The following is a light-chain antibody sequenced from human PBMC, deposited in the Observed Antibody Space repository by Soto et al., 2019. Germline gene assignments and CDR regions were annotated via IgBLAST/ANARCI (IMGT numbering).Light chain of an antibody. CDR3: QQSYSTPTGT. CDR2: AAS. V-gene: IGKV1-39*01. CDR1: QSISSY. Sequence: DIQMTQSPSSLSASVGDRVTITCRASQSISSYLNWYQQKPGKAPKLLXYAASSLQSGVPSRFSSSGSGTDLTLTISSLQPEDFATYDCQQSYSTPTGTFCQGTKVDIK. J-gene: IGKJ1*01.